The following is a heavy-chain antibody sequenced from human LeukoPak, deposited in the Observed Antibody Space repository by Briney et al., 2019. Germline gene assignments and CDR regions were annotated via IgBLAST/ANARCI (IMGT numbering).Heavy chain of an antibody. Sequence: GGSLRLSCAASGFTFSSYAMHWVRQAPGKGLEWVAVISYDGSNKYYADSVKGRFTISRDNSKNTLYLQMNSLRAEDTAVYYCARDNDGAAAGSFDYWGQGTLVTVSS. J-gene: IGHJ4*02. CDR1: GFTFSSYA. V-gene: IGHV3-30-3*01. CDR3: ARDNDGAAAGSFDY. D-gene: IGHD6-13*01. CDR2: ISYDGSNK.